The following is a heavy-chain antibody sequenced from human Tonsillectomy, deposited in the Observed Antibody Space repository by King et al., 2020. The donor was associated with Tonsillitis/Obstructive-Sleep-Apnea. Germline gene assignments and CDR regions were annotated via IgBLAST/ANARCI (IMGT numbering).Heavy chain of an antibody. J-gene: IGHJ4*02. CDR3: ARAGRRDGYNGIDY. Sequence: VQLQESGPGLVKPSETLSLNCSVSGGSVRSVYYYWNWIRQPPGKGLEWRGNVYGSGRADYNPSLKSRITLSRDMSKNLFSLKLNSMTAADTAMYYCARAGRRDGYNGIDYWGQGTLVTVSS. D-gene: IGHD5-24*01. CDR2: VYGSGRA. CDR1: GGSVRSVYYY. V-gene: IGHV4-61*03.